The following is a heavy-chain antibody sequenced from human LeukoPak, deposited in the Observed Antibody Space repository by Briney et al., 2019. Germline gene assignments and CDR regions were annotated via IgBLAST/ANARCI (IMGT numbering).Heavy chain of an antibody. CDR2: IYYSGST. CDR3: ASSTMTASPYYFQH. Sequence: SEPLSLTSTVSGGSISIYYWSWIRQPPWKGLEWIGYIYYSGSTNYSPSLKSRVTISVDTSKNQFSLKLSSVTAADTAVFYCASSTMTASPYYFQHWGQGTLVTVSS. J-gene: IGHJ1*01. V-gene: IGHV4-59*01. D-gene: IGHD4-17*01. CDR1: GGSISIYY.